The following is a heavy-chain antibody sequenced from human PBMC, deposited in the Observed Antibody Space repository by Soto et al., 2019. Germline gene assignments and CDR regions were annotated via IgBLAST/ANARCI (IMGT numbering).Heavy chain of an antibody. J-gene: IGHJ3*02. D-gene: IGHD3-10*01. CDR3: ARAKFAPGINAFDI. Sequence: GGSLRLSSAASGFTFSSYAMHWVRQAPSKGLEWVAVISYDGSNKYYADSVKGRFTISRDNSKNTLYLQMNSLRAEDTAVYYCARAKFAPGINAFDIWGQGTMVTVSS. V-gene: IGHV3-30-3*01. CDR1: GFTFSSYA. CDR2: ISYDGSNK.